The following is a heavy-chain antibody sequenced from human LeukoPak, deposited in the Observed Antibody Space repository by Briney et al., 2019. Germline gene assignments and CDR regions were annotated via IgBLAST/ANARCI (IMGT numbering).Heavy chain of an antibody. J-gene: IGHJ4*02. Sequence: PGGSLRLSCAASGFTFSSYGMHWVRQAPGKGLEWVAVISYDGSNKYYADSVKGRFTISRDNSKNTLYLQMNSLRAEDTAIFYCAKDFFHYGDSGPGHYWGQGTLVTVSS. CDR1: GFTFSSYG. CDR2: ISYDGSNK. D-gene: IGHD4-17*01. V-gene: IGHV3-30*18. CDR3: AKDFFHYGDSGPGHY.